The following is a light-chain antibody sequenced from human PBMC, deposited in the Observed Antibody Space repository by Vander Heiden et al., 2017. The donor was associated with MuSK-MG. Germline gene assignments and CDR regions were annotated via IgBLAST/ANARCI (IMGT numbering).Light chain of an antibody. J-gene: IGKJ1*01. Sequence: DIQMTQSPSSLSAYVGDRVTITCRASQSISSFLNWYQQKPGKAPKLLIYAASSVPGGVSSKFSGSGSGTEFTLTISRLQPEDLATYYCQHTDITPRTFGQGTMVEIK. CDR2: AAS. V-gene: IGKV1-39*01. CDR3: QHTDITPRT. CDR1: QSISSF.